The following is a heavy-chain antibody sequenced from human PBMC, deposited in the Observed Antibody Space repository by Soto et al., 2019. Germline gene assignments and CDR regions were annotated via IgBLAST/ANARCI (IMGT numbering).Heavy chain of an antibody. CDR2: IYYSGNT. V-gene: IGHV4-59*08. CDR3: ARHSKKTGDFDYYYGMDV. D-gene: IGHD7-27*01. Sequence: SETLSLTCTVSGDSISRYYSSWIRQPPGKGLEWIGYIYYSGNTNHNPSLESRVTISVDTSKNQFPLKLNSMTAADTAVYYCARHSKKTGDFDYYYGMDVWGQGTTVTVSS. J-gene: IGHJ6*02. CDR1: GDSISRYY.